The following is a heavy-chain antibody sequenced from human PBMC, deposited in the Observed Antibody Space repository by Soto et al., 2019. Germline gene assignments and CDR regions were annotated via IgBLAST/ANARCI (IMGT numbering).Heavy chain of an antibody. Sequence: SETLSLTCTVSGGSISSSSSYWGWIRQPPGKRLEWIGNIYYSGTTSYNPSLKSRLTISVDTSKNQFSLNLSSVTAADTAVYYCARITSSSISCYYFDSWGQGALVTVSS. CDR1: GGSISSSSSY. CDR3: ARITSSSISCYYFDS. V-gene: IGHV4-39*01. D-gene: IGHD3-16*01. J-gene: IGHJ4*02. CDR2: IYYSGTT.